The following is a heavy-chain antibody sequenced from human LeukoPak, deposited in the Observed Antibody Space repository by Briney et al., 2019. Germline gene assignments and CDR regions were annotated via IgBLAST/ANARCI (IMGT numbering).Heavy chain of an antibody. V-gene: IGHV3-15*01. J-gene: IGHJ4*02. CDR2: IKSKTDGGAT. Sequence: KPGGSLRLSCAASGLTFSNAWMSWVRQAPGKGLEGVGRIKSKTDGGATDYTAPVKGRFTISRDDSKNTLYLQMNSLKTEDTAVYYCTTLFGAYYYDSSGFYYPFDYWGQGSLVTVSS. CDR3: TTLFGAYYYDSSGFYYPFDY. D-gene: IGHD3-22*01. CDR1: GLTFSNAW.